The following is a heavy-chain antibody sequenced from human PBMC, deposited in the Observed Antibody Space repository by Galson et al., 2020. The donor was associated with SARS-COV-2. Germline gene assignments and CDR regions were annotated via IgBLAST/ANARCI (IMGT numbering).Heavy chain of an antibody. CDR2: ISYDGSNK. CDR1: GFTFSSYA. V-gene: IGHV3-30*04. CDR3: ASELLWIDY. J-gene: IGHJ4*02. Sequence: GESLKISCAASGFTFSSYAMHWVRQAPGKGLEWVAVISYDGSNKYYADSVKGRFTISRDNSKNTLYLQMNSLRAEDTAVYYCASELLWIDYWGQGTLVTVSS. D-gene: IGHD3-10*01.